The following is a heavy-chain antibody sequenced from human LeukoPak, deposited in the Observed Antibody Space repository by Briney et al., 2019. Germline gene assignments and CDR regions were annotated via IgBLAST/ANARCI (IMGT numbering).Heavy chain of an antibody. CDR1: GFSLRKFA. V-gene: IGHV3-23*01. D-gene: IGHD5-24*01. CDR2: IHRGGERT. J-gene: IGHJ6*03. Sequence: GGSLRLSCEASGFSLRKFAMSWVRQDPGAGREWVSAIHRGGERTYYADSVKGRFTISRDNSKNTLYLQLSIQTGEDTAVYECAKGGAATMRDGYNYYYNYMEGGGGGSTVSVSS. CDR3: AKGGAATMRDGYNYYYNYMEG.